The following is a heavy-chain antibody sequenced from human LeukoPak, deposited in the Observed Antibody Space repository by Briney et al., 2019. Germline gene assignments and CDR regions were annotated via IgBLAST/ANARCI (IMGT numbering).Heavy chain of an antibody. V-gene: IGHV4-4*07. CDR3: AREGGYSYGSLGY. D-gene: IGHD5-18*01. CDR2: IYTSGST. J-gene: IGHJ4*02. Sequence: PSETLSLTCTVSGYSISSGYYWGWIRQPAGKGLEWIGRIYTSGSTNYNPSLKSRVTMSVDTSKNQFSLKLSSVTAADTAVYYCAREGGYSYGSLGYWGQGTLVTVSS. CDR1: GYSISSGYY.